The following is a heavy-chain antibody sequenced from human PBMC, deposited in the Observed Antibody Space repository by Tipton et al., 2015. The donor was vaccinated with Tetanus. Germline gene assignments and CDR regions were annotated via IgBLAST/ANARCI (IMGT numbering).Heavy chain of an antibody. D-gene: IGHD3-10*01. Sequence: TLSLTCTVSRGPLSSYYWSWIRQPPGKGLEWIGNIYSSGSANYNPPLRSRVTISVAASKDRFSLKMISVTPADTAVYYCAGSQSWFAFDIWGQGTIVTVSS. J-gene: IGHJ3*02. CDR1: RGPLSSYY. CDR2: IYSSGSA. V-gene: IGHV4-59*01. CDR3: AGSQSWFAFDI.